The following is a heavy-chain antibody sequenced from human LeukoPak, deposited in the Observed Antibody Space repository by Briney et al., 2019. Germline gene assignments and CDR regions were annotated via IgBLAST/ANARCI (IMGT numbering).Heavy chain of an antibody. CDR1: GFTFSSYS. V-gene: IGHV3-48*01. Sequence: GGSLRLSCAASGFTFSSYSMNWVRQAPGKGLEWVSYISSSSSTIYYADSVKGRFTISRDNSKNTLYLQMNSLRAEDTAVYYCARRGYCSSTSCYNLFYYYYMDVWGKGTTVTVSS. CDR3: ARRGYCSSTSCYNLFYYYYMDV. CDR2: ISSSSSTI. J-gene: IGHJ6*03. D-gene: IGHD2-2*02.